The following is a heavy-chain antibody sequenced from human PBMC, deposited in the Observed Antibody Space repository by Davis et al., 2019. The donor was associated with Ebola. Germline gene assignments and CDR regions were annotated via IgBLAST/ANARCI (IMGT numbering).Heavy chain of an antibody. J-gene: IGHJ4*02. CDR2: ISGSGGST. CDR3: ARDNRDWGAASFFDY. V-gene: IGHV3-23*01. CDR1: GFTFSSYA. D-gene: IGHD7-27*01. Sequence: PGGSLRLSCAASGFTFSSYAMSWVRQAPGKGLEWVSAISGSGGSTYYADSVKGRFTISRDNSKNTLYLQMNSLRAEDTAVYYCARDNRDWGAASFFDYWGQGTLVSVSS.